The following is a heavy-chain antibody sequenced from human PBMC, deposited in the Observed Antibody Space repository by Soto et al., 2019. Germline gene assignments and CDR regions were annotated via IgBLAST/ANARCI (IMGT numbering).Heavy chain of an antibody. Sequence: EVQLVESGGGLVQPGGSQRLSCAASAFTFKNHWMHWVRQVPGKGPVWVSRINGDGSFTSYADAVKGRFTISRDNAXXTXSPXMNSLRAEDTAVYYCAREIYDDYDSSGFDHWGQGTLVTVSS. J-gene: IGHJ4*02. CDR1: AFTFKNHW. V-gene: IGHV3-74*01. CDR3: AREIYDDYDSSGFDH. CDR2: INGDGSFT. D-gene: IGHD3-22*01.